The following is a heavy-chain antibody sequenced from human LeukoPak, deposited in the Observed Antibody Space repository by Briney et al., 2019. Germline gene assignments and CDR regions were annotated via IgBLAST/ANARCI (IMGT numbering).Heavy chain of an antibody. CDR2: ISGSGGST. J-gene: IGHJ4*02. CDR1: GFTFSSYA. CDR3: AKGYQWLVLKGYYFDY. D-gene: IGHD6-19*01. Sequence: PGGSLRLSCAASGFTFSSYAMSWVRQAPGKGLEWVSAISGSGGSTYYADSVKGRFTISRDNSKNTLYLQMNSLRAEDTAAYYCAKGYQWLVLKGYYFDYWGQGTLVTVSS. V-gene: IGHV3-23*01.